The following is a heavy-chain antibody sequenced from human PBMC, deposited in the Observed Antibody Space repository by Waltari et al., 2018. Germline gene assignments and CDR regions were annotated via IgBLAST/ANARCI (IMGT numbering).Heavy chain of an antibody. Sequence: EVQLVQSGAEVRKPGESLKISCMGYGYRLASSWLGWVRQMPGKGLEWMGIIFPGDSDTRYSPSFQGHVTISADTSNSTAYLQLTNLKASDTAMYYCARHPLVWVASTQNAFDVWGQGTMVTVSS. CDR1: GYRLASSW. CDR3: ARHPLVWVASTQNAFDV. V-gene: IGHV5-51*03. CDR2: IFPGDSDT. D-gene: IGHD3-16*01. J-gene: IGHJ3*01.